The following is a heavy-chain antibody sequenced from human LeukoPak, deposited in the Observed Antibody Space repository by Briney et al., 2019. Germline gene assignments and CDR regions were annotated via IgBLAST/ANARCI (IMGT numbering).Heavy chain of an antibody. D-gene: IGHD5-12*01. CDR1: GFTFSSYA. V-gene: IGHV3-23*01. J-gene: IGHJ5*02. CDR3: AKAGGVATIRYNWFDP. CDR2: ISGSGGST. Sequence: QTGGSLRLSCAASGFTFSSYAMSWVRQAPGKGLEWVSAISGSGGSTYYADSVKGRFTISRDNSKNTLYLQMNSLRAEDTAVYYCAKAGGVATIRYNWFDPWGQGTLVTVSS.